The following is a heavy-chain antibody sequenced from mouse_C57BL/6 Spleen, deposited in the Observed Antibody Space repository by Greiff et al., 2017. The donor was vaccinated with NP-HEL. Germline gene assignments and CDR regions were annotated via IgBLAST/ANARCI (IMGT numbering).Heavy chain of an antibody. CDR3: AILYDGSSYYARDY. CDR1: GYTFTSYW. CDR2: IHPSDSDT. J-gene: IGHJ4*01. D-gene: IGHD1-1*01. V-gene: IGHV1-74*01. Sequence: VQLQQPGAELVKPGASVKVSCKASGYTFTSYWMHWVKQRPGQGLEWIGRIHPSDSDTNYNQKFKGKATLTVDKSSSTAYMQLSSLTSEDSAVYYCAILYDGSSYYARDYWGQGTSVTVSS.